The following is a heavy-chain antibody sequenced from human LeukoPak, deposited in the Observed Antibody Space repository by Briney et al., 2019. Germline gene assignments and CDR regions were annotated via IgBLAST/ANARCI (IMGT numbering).Heavy chain of an antibody. J-gene: IGHJ6*02. CDR2: IYTSGST. V-gene: IGHV4-61*09. D-gene: IGHD2-15*01. CDR3: AKALGYCSGGSCYSFVYGMDV. CDR1: GGSISSGSYY. Sequence: SETLSLTCTVSGGSISSGSYYWTWIRQPAGKGLEWIGHIYTSGSTGYNPSLKSRVSISLDPSKNQFSLKLSSVTAADTAVYYCAKALGYCSGGSCYSFVYGMDVWGQGTTVTVSS.